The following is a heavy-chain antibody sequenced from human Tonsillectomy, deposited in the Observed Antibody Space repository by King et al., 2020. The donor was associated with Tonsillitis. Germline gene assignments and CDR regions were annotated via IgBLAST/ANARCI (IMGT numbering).Heavy chain of an antibody. J-gene: IGHJ4*02. CDR2: IYISGST. D-gene: IGHD3-22*01. CDR3: ARARPLGYLGSRGYYSPYYFDY. Sequence: VQLQESGPGLVKPSETLSLTCTVSGGSISSYYLTWIRQPAGKGLEWIGRIYISGSTNYNPSLKSRVTMSVDTSKNQFSLKLTSVTAADTAVYYCARARPLGYLGSRGYYSPYYFDYWGQGTLVTVSS. V-gene: IGHV4-4*07. CDR1: GGSISSYY.